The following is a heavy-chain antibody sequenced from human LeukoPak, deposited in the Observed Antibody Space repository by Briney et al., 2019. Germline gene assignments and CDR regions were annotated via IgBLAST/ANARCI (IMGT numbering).Heavy chain of an antibody. CDR3: ARTYYYGSGSYYSPESYSGDDAFGI. V-gene: IGHV7-4-1*01. J-gene: IGHJ3*02. CDR2: INTNTGNP. Sequence: ASVKVSCKASGYTFTSYAMNWVRQAPGQGLEWMGWINTNTGNPTYAQGFTGRFVFSLDTSVSTAYLQICSLKAEDTAVYYCARTYYYGSGSYYSPESYSGDDAFGIWGQGTMVTVSS. D-gene: IGHD3-10*01. CDR1: GYTFTSYA.